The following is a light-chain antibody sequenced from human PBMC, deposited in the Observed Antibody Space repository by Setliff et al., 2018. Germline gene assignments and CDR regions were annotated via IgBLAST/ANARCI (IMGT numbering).Light chain of an antibody. V-gene: IGLV2-11*01. CDR1: SSDVGAYNY. Sequence: QSALTQPRSVSGSPGRSVTISCTGTSSDVGAYNYVSWYQQHPGKVPKLMIYDVRKRPSGVPDRFSGSKSGNTASLTISGLQAEDEADYYCSSYAGSNNPYVFGTGTKVTVL. CDR2: DVR. CDR3: SSYAGSNNPYV. J-gene: IGLJ1*01.